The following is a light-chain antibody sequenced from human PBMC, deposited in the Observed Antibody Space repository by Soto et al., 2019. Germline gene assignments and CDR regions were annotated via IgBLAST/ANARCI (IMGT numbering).Light chain of an antibody. CDR3: KQVNSYPYT. CDR2: AAS. Sequence: IQLTQSPSSLSASVGDRVTITCRASQGISSYLAWYQQKPGKAPKLLIYAASALQSGVPSRFSGSGSGTDFTLTISSLQPEEFATYYCKQVNSYPYTFGQGTKLEIK. V-gene: IGKV1-9*01. CDR1: QGISSY. J-gene: IGKJ2*01.